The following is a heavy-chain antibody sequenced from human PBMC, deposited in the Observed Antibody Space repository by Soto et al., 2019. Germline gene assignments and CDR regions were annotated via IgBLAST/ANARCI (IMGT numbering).Heavy chain of an antibody. CDR1: GGSISSGGYY. CDR2: IYYSGST. J-gene: IGHJ3*02. CDR3: ARTGGFEGGAFDI. V-gene: IGHV4-31*03. D-gene: IGHD3-10*01. Sequence: PSETLSLTCTVSGGSISSGGYYWSWIRQHPGKGLEWIGYIYYSGSTYYNPSLKSRVTISVDTSKNQFSLKLSSVTAADTAVYYCARTGGFEGGAFDIWGQGTMVTVSS.